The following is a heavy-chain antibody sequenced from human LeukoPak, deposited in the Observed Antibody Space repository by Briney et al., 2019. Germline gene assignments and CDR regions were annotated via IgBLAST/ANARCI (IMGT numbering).Heavy chain of an antibody. Sequence: GGPLRLSCAASGFTFSSYSMNWVRQAPGKGLEWVSSISSSSSYIYYADSVKGRFTISRDNAKNSLYLQMNSLRAEDTAVYYCARCGGSCYGDYWGQGTLVTVSS. CDR2: ISSSSSYI. D-gene: IGHD2-15*01. J-gene: IGHJ4*02. CDR3: ARCGGSCYGDY. CDR1: GFTFSSYS. V-gene: IGHV3-21*01.